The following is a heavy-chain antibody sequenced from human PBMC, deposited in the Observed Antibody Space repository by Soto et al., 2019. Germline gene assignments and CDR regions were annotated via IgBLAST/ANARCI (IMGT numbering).Heavy chain of an antibody. Sequence: SETLSLTCAVYGGSFSGYYWSWIRQPPGKGLEWIGEINHSGSTNYNPSLKSRVTISVDTSKNQFSLKLSSVTAADTAVYFCARAAPRYCSGGSCYFDYWGQGTLVTVSS. CDR2: INHSGST. CDR3: ARAAPRYCSGGSCYFDY. D-gene: IGHD2-15*01. V-gene: IGHV4-34*01. CDR1: GGSFSGYY. J-gene: IGHJ4*02.